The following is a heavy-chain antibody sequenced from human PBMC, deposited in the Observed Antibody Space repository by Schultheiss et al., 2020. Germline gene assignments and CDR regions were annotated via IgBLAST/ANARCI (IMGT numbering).Heavy chain of an antibody. V-gene: IGHV1-2*02. CDR2: INPNSGDT. CDR3: ARSVRLGPNDY. CDR1: EYTFTGYY. Sequence: ASVKVSCKASEYTFTGYYMHWVRQAPGQGLEWMGWINPNSGDTNYAQKLQGRVTMTTDTSTSTAYMELRSLRSDDTAVYYCARSVRLGPNDYWGQGTPVTVSS. D-gene: IGHD3-10*02. J-gene: IGHJ4*02.